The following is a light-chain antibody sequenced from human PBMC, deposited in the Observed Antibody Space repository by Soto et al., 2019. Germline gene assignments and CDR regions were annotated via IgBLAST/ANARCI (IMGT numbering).Light chain of an antibody. J-gene: IGKJ4*01. CDR3: QQSYSTPLT. CDR2: AAS. Sequence: DIQMTQSPSSLSASVGDRVTITCRASQSISSYLNGYQQKPGKAPKLLIYAASSLQSGVPSRFNGSGSGTDFTLTISSLQPEDFATYYCQQSYSTPLTFGGGTKVEIK. CDR1: QSISSY. V-gene: IGKV1-39*01.